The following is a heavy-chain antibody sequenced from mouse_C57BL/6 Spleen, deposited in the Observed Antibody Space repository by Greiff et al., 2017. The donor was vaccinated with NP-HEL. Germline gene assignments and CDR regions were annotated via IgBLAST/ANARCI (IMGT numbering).Heavy chain of an antibody. J-gene: IGHJ4*01. CDR3: ARWYYGSSYAMDY. V-gene: IGHV1-22*01. Sequence: EVQLQQSGPELVKPGASVQMSCKASGYTFTDYNMHWVKQSHGKSLEWIGYINPNNGGTSYNQKFKGKATLTVNKSSSTAYMELRSLTSEDSAVYYCARWYYGSSYAMDYWGQGTSVTVSS. D-gene: IGHD1-1*01. CDR2: INPNNGGT. CDR1: GYTFTDYN.